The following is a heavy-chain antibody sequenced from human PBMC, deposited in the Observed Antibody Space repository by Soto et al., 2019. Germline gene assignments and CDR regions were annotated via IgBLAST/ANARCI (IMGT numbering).Heavy chain of an antibody. Sequence: GSLRLSCAASGFTFSSYEMNWVRQAPGKGLEWVSYISSSGSTIYYADSVKGRFTISRDNAKNSLYLQMNSLRAEDTAVYYCARDNRYYDFWSGYFGGFDYWGQGTLVTVSS. J-gene: IGHJ4*02. CDR1: GFTFSSYE. CDR2: ISSSGSTI. CDR3: ARDNRYYDFWSGYFGGFDY. V-gene: IGHV3-48*03. D-gene: IGHD3-3*01.